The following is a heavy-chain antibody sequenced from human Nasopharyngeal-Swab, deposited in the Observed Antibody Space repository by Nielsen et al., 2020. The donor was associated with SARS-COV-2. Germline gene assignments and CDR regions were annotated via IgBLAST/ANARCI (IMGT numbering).Heavy chain of an antibody. CDR2: INHSGST. D-gene: IGHD3-10*01. Sequence: SETLSLTCAVYGGSFSGDYGSWIRQPPGKGLEWIGEINHSGSTNYNPSLKSRVTISVDTSKNQFSLKLSSVTAADTAVYYCARGVRLTRITMVRGPIESVYGMDVWGQGTTVTVSS. J-gene: IGHJ6*02. V-gene: IGHV4-34*01. CDR1: GGSFSGDY. CDR3: ARGVRLTRITMVRGPIESVYGMDV.